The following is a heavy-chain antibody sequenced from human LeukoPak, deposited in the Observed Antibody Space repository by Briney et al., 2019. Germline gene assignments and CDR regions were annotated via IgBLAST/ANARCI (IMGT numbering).Heavy chain of an antibody. V-gene: IGHV4-34*01. D-gene: IGHD2-8*01. Sequence: SETLSLTCAVYGGSLSGYYWTWIRQSPGKGLEWIGEVNHNGGTNYNPSLKSRVTISVDTSEKQFSLKLNSVTAADTAVYYCARGIVLMVYASFDYWGQGTLVTVSS. CDR2: VNHNGGT. CDR1: GGSLSGYY. J-gene: IGHJ4*02. CDR3: ARGIVLMVYASFDY.